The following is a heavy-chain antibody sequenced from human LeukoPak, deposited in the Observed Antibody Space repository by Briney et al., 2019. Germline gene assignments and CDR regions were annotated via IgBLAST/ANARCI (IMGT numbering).Heavy chain of an antibody. J-gene: IGHJ4*02. CDR1: GFTFSSYW. Sequence: PGGSLRLSCAASGFTFSSYWMTWVRQAPGKGLEWVANINPDGSGKDYVDSVKGRFTISRENAKSSLYLQMNSLRAEDTAVYYCARAQFHGNGYNYWGQGTLVTVSS. D-gene: IGHD5-12*01. CDR3: ARAQFHGNGYNY. V-gene: IGHV3-7*03. CDR2: INPDGSGK.